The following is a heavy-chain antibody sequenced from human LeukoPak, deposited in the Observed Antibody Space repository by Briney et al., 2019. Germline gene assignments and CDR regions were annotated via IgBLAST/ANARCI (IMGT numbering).Heavy chain of an antibody. CDR1: GFTLSSYA. D-gene: IGHD3-10*01. Sequence: GGSLRLSYTASGFTLSSYAIHWVRQAPGKGLEWVSVIYLDGSKIYYADSVKGRFTLSRDNSKNTLYLQMNSLIAEDTAVYYCVRDDSGSVIRGVLHYWGQGALATVSS. CDR2: IYLDGSKI. J-gene: IGHJ4*02. V-gene: IGHV3-33*01. CDR3: VRDDSGSVIRGVLHY.